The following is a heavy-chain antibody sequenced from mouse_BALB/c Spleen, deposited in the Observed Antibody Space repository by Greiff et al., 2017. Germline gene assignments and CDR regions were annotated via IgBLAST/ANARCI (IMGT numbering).Heavy chain of an antibody. CDR3: ARGDMITTEGAMDY. CDR1: GYSITSGYY. J-gene: IGHJ4*01. CDR2: ISYDGSN. V-gene: IGHV3-6*02. D-gene: IGHD2-4*01. Sequence: DVKLQESGPGLVKPSQSLSLTCSVTGYSITSGYYWNWIRQFPGNKLEWMGYISYDGSNNYNPSLKNRISITRDTSKNQFFLKLNSVTTEDTATYYCARGDMITTEGAMDYWGQGTSVTVSS.